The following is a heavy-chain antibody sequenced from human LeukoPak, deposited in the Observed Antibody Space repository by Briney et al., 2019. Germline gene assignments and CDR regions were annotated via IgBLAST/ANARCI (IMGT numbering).Heavy chain of an antibody. CDR1: GFTFSSYA. D-gene: IGHD5-12*01. Sequence: GVPLRLSCAASGFTFSSYAMSWVRQAPGKGLDWVSVISDSSGRTYYADSVKGRFTISRDNSKNTLYLQMNSLRAEDTAVYYCAKDKVATAFGAFDIWGQGTMVTVSS. V-gene: IGHV3-23*01. J-gene: IGHJ3*02. CDR3: AKDKVATAFGAFDI. CDR2: ISDSSGRT.